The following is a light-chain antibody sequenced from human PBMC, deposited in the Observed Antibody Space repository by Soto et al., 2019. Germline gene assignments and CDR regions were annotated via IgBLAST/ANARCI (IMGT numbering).Light chain of an antibody. CDR1: SSDVGGYNL. V-gene: IGLV2-14*01. CDR2: EVS. Sequence: QSARAQPASVSGSPGQSITISCTGTSSDVGGYNLVSWYQQHPGKAPQLMIYEVSNRPSGVSNRFSGSKSGNTASLTISGLQGEDEADYYCSSYTTSGTVVFGGGTKVTVL. CDR3: SSYTTSGTVV. J-gene: IGLJ3*02.